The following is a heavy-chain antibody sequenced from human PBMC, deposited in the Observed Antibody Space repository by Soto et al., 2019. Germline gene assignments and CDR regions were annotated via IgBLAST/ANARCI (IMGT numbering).Heavy chain of an antibody. Sequence: ASVKVSCKASGYTFTSYDINWVRQATGQGLEWMGWMNPNSGNTGYAQKFQGRVTMTRNTSISTAYMELSSLRSEDTAVYYCARGIALGDYYYMDVWGIGTTVTVSS. V-gene: IGHV1-8*01. CDR1: GYTFTSYD. CDR2: MNPNSGNT. D-gene: IGHD1-26*01. CDR3: ARGIALGDYYYMDV. J-gene: IGHJ6*03.